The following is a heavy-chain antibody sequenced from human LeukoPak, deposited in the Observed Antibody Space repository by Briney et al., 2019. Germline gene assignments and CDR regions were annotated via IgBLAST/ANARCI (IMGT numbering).Heavy chain of an antibody. CDR3: AKTPGAINYYFDY. V-gene: IGHV3-30*18. CDR1: GFTFGSYG. J-gene: IGHJ4*02. D-gene: IGHD2-2*01. CDR2: ISYDGSNK. Sequence: GGSLRLSCAASGFTFGSYGMHWVRQAPGKGLEWVAVISYDGSNKYYADSVKGRFTISRDNSKNTLYLQMNSLRGEDTAVYYCAKTPGAINYYFDYWGQGTLVTVSS.